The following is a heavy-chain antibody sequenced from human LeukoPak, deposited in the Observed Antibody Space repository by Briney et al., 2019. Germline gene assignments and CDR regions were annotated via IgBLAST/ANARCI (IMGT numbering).Heavy chain of an antibody. J-gene: IGHJ4*02. CDR1: GGSISSGGYY. V-gene: IGHV4-31*03. CDR2: IYYSGST. D-gene: IGHD2-2*01. CDR3: ARSGYCSSTSCYFDY. Sequence: PSQTLSLTCTVSGGSISSGGYYWSWIRQHPGKGLEWIGYIYYSGSTYYNPSLKSRVTISVDTSKNQFSLKLSSVTAADTAVYYCARSGYCSSTSCYFDYWGQGTLVTVS.